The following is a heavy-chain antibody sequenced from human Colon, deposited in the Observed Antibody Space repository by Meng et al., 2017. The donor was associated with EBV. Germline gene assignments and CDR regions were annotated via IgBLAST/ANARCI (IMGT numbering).Heavy chain of an antibody. CDR2: IYYNGST. V-gene: IGHV4-39*01. CDR3: ARRRYYYGSGSYHSYYFDY. CDR1: GGSISISSYY. J-gene: IGHJ4*02. D-gene: IGHD3-10*01. Sequence: QVRAQGSGPGLGKPSETLPLPCTASGGSISISSYYWGWIRQPPGKGLEWIGSIYYNGSTYYNPSLKSRVTISVDTSKNQFSLKLNSVTAADTAVYYCARRRYYYGSGSYHSYYFDYWGQGALVTVSS.